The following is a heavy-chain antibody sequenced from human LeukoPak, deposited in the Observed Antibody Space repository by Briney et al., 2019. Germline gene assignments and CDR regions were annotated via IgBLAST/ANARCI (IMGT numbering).Heavy chain of an antibody. CDR2: ISGSGGST. D-gene: IGHD3-3*01. CDR3: ARGSVRSFYYFDY. V-gene: IGHV3-23*01. CDR1: GFTFSSYA. Sequence: GGSLRLSCAASGFTFSSYAMSWVRQAPGKGLEWVSAISGSGGSTYYADSVKGRFTISRDNSKNTLYLQMNSLSAGDTAVYYCARGSVRSFYYFDYWGQGTLVTVSS. J-gene: IGHJ4*02.